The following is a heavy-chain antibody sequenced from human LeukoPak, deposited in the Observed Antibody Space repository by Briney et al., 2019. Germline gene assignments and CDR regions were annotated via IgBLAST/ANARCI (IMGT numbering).Heavy chain of an antibody. Sequence: PGGSLRLSCAASGFTFSSYWMSWVRQAPGKGLEWVANIKQDGSEKYYVDSVKGRFTISRDNAKNSLYLQMNSLRAEDTAVYYCARPGYCSGDTCYVAFDIWGQGTMVTVSS. CDR1: GFTFSSYW. D-gene: IGHD2-15*01. CDR2: IKQDGSEK. J-gene: IGHJ3*02. CDR3: ARPGYCSGDTCYVAFDI. V-gene: IGHV3-7*01.